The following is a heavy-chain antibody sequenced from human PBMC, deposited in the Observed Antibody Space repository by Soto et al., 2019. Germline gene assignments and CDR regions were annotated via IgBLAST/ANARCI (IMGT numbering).Heavy chain of an antibody. CDR1: GFTFSSYG. CDR3: ARHLYYYDSSGCLDY. CDR2: ISYDGSNK. D-gene: IGHD3-22*01. V-gene: IGHV3-30*03. Sequence: GGSLRLSCAASGFTFSSYGMHWVRQAPGKGLEWVAVISYDGSNKYYADSVKGRFTISRDNSKNTLYLQMNSLRAEDTAVYYCARHLYYYDSSGCLDYWGQGTLVTVSS. J-gene: IGHJ4*02.